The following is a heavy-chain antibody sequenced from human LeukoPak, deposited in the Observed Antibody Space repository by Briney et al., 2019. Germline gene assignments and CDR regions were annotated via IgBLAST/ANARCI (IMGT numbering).Heavy chain of an antibody. V-gene: IGHV1-46*01. J-gene: IGHJ4*02. CDR3: ARAYYYDTSGYYPGGDY. D-gene: IGHD3-22*01. CDR2: INPSVGST. Sequence: ASVKVSCKASGYTFSNYYMYWVRQAPGQGLEWMGIINPSVGSTSYAQKFQGRVTLTRDTPTSTVYMELSSLRSEDTAVYYCARAYYYDTSGYYPGGDYWGQGTLVTVSS. CDR1: GYTFSNYY.